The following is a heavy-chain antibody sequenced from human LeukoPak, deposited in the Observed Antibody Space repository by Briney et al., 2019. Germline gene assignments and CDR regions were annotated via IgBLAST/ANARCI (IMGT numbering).Heavy chain of an antibody. CDR2: ISPSGGST. CDR1: GYTFTSNY. Sequence: ASEKVSCKAFGYTFTSNYMHWVRQAPGQVPEWMGVISPSGGSTTYAQKFQGRVTLTRDMSTSTDYLELSSLRSEDTAVYYCASDNSVRDEAWWFNPWGQGTLVTVSS. CDR3: ASDNSVRDEAWWFNP. D-gene: IGHD5-24*01. J-gene: IGHJ5*02. V-gene: IGHV1-46*01.